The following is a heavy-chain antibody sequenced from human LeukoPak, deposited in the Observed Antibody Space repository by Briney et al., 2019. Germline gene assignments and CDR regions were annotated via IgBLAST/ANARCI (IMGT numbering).Heavy chain of an antibody. V-gene: IGHV4-39*01. D-gene: IGHD6-19*01. Sequence: SETLSLTCTVSGGSISSTRYYWGWIRQPPGKGLEWIGSIYYSGSTYYNPSLKSRVTMSVDRSKNQFSLNLISVTAADTAVYYCARRGGQWLKLAWFDPWGQGTLVTVSS. J-gene: IGHJ5*02. CDR2: IYYSGST. CDR1: GGSISSTRYY. CDR3: ARRGGQWLKLAWFDP.